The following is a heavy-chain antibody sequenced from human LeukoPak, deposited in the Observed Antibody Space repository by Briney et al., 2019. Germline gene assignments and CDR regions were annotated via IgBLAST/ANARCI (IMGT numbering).Heavy chain of an antibody. J-gene: IGHJ4*02. D-gene: IGHD3-9*01. CDR3: ARDEYDILTDYDY. Sequence: GGSLRLSCAASGFTFSSYWMHWVRRAPGKGLVWVSRINTDGSSTSYADSVKGRFTISRDNAKNTLYLQMNSLRAEDTVVYYCARDEYDILTDYDYWGQGILVTVSS. CDR2: INTDGSST. CDR1: GFTFSSYW. V-gene: IGHV3-74*01.